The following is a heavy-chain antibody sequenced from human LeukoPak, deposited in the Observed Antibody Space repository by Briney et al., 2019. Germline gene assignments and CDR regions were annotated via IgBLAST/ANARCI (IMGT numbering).Heavy chain of an antibody. CDR1: GFXFSSYW. J-gene: IGHJ4*02. D-gene: IGHD5-12*01. CDR3: ARDCGASGCDY. CDR2: ISDDGSST. V-gene: IGHV3-74*01. Sequence: PGGSLRLSCAASGFXFSSYWMHWVRQAPGKGLVRVSRISDDGSSTTNANSVKGRFTISRDNAKNTVYLQMNSLGVEDTAVYYCARDCGASGCDYWGQGTLVTVSS.